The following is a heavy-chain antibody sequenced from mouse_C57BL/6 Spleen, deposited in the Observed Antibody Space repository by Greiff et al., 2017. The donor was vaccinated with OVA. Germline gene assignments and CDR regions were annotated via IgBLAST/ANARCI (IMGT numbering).Heavy chain of an antibody. V-gene: IGHV1-81*01. D-gene: IGHD1-1*01. Sequence: QVQLQQSGAELARPGASVKLSCKASGYTFTSYGISWVKQRTGQGLEWIGEIYPRSGNTYYNEKFKGKATLTGDKSSSTAYMELRSLTSEDSAVYFCARGIDYGAMDYWGQGTSVTVSS. CDR2: IYPRSGNT. CDR1: GYTFTSYG. J-gene: IGHJ4*01. CDR3: ARGIDYGAMDY.